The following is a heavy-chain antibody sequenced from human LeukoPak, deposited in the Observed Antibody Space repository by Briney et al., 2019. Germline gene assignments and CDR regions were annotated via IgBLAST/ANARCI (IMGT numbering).Heavy chain of an antibody. CDR3: ARVAKKQWLALFDY. CDR1: GFTFSSYA. J-gene: IGHJ4*02. CDR2: ISSNGGST. D-gene: IGHD6-19*01. Sequence: PGGSLRLSCAASGFTFSSYAMHWVRQAPGKGLEYVSAISSNGGSTYANFVKGRFTISRDNSKNTLYLQMGSLRAEDMAVYYCARVAKKQWLALFDYWGQGTLVTVSS. V-gene: IGHV3-64*01.